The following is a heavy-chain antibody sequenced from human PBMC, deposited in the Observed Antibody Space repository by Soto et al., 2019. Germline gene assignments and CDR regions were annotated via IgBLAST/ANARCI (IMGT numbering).Heavy chain of an antibody. J-gene: IGHJ4*02. CDR1: GGSISSYY. CDR2: IYYSGST. V-gene: IGHV4-59*01. CDR3: ARVYGDYLDY. Sequence: QVQLQESGPGLVKPSETLSLTCTVSGGSISSYYWSWIRQPPGKGLEWIGYIYYSGSTNYNPSLTIRVPISVDTSKNQFSLKLSSVTAADTAVYYCARVYGDYLDYWGQGTLVTVSS. D-gene: IGHD4-17*01.